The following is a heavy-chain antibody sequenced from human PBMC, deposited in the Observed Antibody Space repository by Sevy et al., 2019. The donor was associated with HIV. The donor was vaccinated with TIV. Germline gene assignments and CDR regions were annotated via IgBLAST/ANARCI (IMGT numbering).Heavy chain of an antibody. CDR1: RFTFSNYW. CDR2: IKQDGSEK. V-gene: IGHV3-7*01. Sequence: GGSLRLSCAASRFTFSNYWMSWVRQAPGKGLEWVANIKQDGSEKYYVHSVKGRFTNSRDNAKNSLYLQMNSLRAEDTAVYYCARERGISFIVGATTVAFDIWGQGTMVTVSS. D-gene: IGHD1-26*01. CDR3: ARERGISFIVGATTVAFDI. J-gene: IGHJ3*02.